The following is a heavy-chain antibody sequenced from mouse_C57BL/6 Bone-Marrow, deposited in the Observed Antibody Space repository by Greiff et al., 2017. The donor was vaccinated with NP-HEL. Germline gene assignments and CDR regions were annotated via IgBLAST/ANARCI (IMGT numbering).Heavy chain of an antibody. V-gene: IGHV5-6*01. CDR3: ARYDGYWYFDV. D-gene: IGHD2-3*01. J-gene: IGHJ1*03. CDR1: GFTFSSYG. CDR2: ISSGGSYT. Sequence: EVQGVESGGDLVKPGGSLKLSCAASGFTFSSYGMSWVRQTPDKRLEWVATISSGGSYTYYPDSVKGRFTISRDNAKNTLYLQMSSLKSEDTAMYYCARYDGYWYFDVWGTGTTVTVSS.